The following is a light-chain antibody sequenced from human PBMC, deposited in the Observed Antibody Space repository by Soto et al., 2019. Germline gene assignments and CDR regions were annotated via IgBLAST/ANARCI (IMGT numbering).Light chain of an antibody. CDR3: SLYTTRNTRQII. J-gene: IGLJ1*01. Sequence: QSVLTQPASVSGSPGQSITISCTGTSSDVVGYNYVSWYQHHPGKAPKLMIFDVSNRPSGVSNRFSGSKSGNTASLTISGLQPEDEADYYCSLYTTRNTRQIIFGTGTKVTVL. V-gene: IGLV2-14*03. CDR2: DVS. CDR1: SSDVVGYNY.